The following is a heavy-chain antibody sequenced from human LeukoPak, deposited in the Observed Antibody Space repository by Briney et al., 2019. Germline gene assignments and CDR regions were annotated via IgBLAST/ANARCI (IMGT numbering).Heavy chain of an antibody. CDR1: GGTFSSYA. CDR2: IIPIFGTA. Sequence: SVKVSCKASGGTFSSYAISWVRQAPGQGLEWMGGIIPIFGTANYAQKFQGRVTITADESTSTAYMELSSLRSEDTAVYYCARSGIYYYDSSGYSQLDYWGQGALVTVSS. D-gene: IGHD3-22*01. CDR3: ARSGIYYYDSSGYSQLDY. J-gene: IGHJ4*02. V-gene: IGHV1-69*13.